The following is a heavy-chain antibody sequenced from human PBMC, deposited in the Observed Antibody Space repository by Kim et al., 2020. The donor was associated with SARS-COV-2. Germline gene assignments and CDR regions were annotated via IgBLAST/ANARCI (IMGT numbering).Heavy chain of an antibody. V-gene: IGHV4-59*08. J-gene: IGHJ4*02. CDR2: IYYSGST. CDR1: GGSISSYY. Sequence: SETLSLTCTVSGGSISSYYWSWIRQPPGKGLEWIGYIYYSGSTNYNPSLKSRVTISVDTSKNQFSLKLSSVTAADTAVYYCARHPDSSGWYSFDYWGQGTLVTVSS. D-gene: IGHD6-19*01. CDR3: ARHPDSSGWYSFDY.